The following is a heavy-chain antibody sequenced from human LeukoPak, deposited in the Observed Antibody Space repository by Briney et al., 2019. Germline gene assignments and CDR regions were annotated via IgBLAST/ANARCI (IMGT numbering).Heavy chain of an antibody. D-gene: IGHD6-13*01. V-gene: IGHV4-39*01. Sequence: SETLSLTCTVSNGSISSSGYYWGWIRQPPGKGLEWIGNIYYSGSTYYNPSLKSRVTISVDTSKNQFSLKLNSVTAADTAVYYCARLAAAAPDHWGQGTLVTVSS. CDR2: IYYSGST. CDR1: NGSISSSGYY. CDR3: ARLAAAAPDH. J-gene: IGHJ4*02.